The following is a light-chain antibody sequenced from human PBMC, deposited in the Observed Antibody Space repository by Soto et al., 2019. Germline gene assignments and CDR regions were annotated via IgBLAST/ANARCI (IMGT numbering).Light chain of an antibody. CDR2: SAS. Sequence: DIVLTQSPGTLSLSPGERATLSCRASQSLTGGYLAWFQQKPGQTPRLLIYSASNRATGIPDRFSGSESGTDFTLTISRLVPEDFVVYYCQQNGSLPITFGQGTRLEIK. V-gene: IGKV3-20*01. CDR3: QQNGSLPIT. J-gene: IGKJ5*01. CDR1: QSLTGGY.